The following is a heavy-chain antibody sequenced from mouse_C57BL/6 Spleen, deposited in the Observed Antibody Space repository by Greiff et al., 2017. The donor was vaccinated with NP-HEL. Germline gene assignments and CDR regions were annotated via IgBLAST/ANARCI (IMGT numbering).Heavy chain of an antibody. CDR1: GYTFTSYW. CDR2: IDPNSGGT. V-gene: IGHV1-72*01. Sequence: VQLQQPGAELVKPGASVKLSCKASGYTFTSYWMHWVKQRPGRGLELIGRIDPNSGGTKYNEKFKSKATLTVDKPSSTAYMQLSSLTSEDSAVYYCAIYYDYDVGFAYWGQGTLVTVSA. CDR3: AIYYDYDVGFAY. J-gene: IGHJ3*01. D-gene: IGHD2-4*01.